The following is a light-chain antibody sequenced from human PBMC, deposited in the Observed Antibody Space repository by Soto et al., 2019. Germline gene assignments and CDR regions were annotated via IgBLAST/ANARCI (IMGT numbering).Light chain of an antibody. CDR1: QSVSSY. V-gene: IGKV3-11*01. CDR3: QHYNTYPWT. Sequence: EIVLTQSPATLSLSPWERATLSCRASQSVSSYLAWYQQKPGQAPRLLIYDASNRATGIPARFSGSGSGTEFTLTISSLQPGDFATYYCQHYNTYPWTFGHGTKVDIK. CDR2: DAS. J-gene: IGKJ1*01.